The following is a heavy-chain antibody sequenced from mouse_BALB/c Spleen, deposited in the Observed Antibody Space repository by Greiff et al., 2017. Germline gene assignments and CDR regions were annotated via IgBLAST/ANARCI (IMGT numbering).Heavy chain of an antibody. D-gene: IGHD2-4*01. CDR3: ARENYDYDSYAMDY. V-gene: IGHV2-6-7*01. Sequence: VMLVESGPGLVAPSQSLSITCTVSGFSLTGYGVNWVRQPPGKGLEWLGMIWGDGSTDYNSALKSRLSISKDNSKSQVFLKMNSLQTDDTARYYCARENYDYDSYAMDYWGQGTSVTVSS. J-gene: IGHJ4*01. CDR2: IWGDGST. CDR1: GFSLTGYG.